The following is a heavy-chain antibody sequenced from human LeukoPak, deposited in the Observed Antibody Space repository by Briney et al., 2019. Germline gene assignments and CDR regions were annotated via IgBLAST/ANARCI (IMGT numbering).Heavy chain of an antibody. Sequence: GESLKISCEASGYTFTNYWIGWVRQMPGKGLEWTGIIYPDDSDTKYSPSFQGQVTISADKSISTAYLQWSSLKAADTAMYYCARSRDSSGYYYLIWGQGTLVTVSS. CDR3: ARSRDSSGYYYLI. D-gene: IGHD3-22*01. J-gene: IGHJ4*02. V-gene: IGHV5-51*01. CDR1: GYTFTNYW. CDR2: IYPDDSDT.